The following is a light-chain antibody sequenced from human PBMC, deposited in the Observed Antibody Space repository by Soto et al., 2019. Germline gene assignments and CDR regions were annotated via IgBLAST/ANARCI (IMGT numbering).Light chain of an antibody. CDR3: QHYNNWPPWT. J-gene: IGKJ1*01. CDR1: QSVSSN. Sequence: EIVMTQSPATLSVSPGERATLSCRASQSVSSNLAWYQQKPGQAPRLLIYGASTRATGIPARFIGSGSGTEFTLLISSLQSEDFAVYYCQHYNNWPPWTFGQGTKVEIK. CDR2: GAS. V-gene: IGKV3-15*01.